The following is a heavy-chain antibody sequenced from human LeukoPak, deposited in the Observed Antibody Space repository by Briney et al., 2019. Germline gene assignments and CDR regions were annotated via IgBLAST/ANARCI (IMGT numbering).Heavy chain of an antibody. J-gene: IGHJ6*02. D-gene: IGHD3-10*01. V-gene: IGHV1-8*01. CDR1: GYTFTSYD. Sequence: GASVKVSCKASGYTFTSYDISWVRQATGQGLEWMGWMNPNSGNTGYAQKFQGRVTMTRNTSISTAYMELSSLRSEDTAVYYSARVLGYYGSGSYADGMDVWGQGTTVTVSS. CDR2: MNPNSGNT. CDR3: ARVLGYYGSGSYADGMDV.